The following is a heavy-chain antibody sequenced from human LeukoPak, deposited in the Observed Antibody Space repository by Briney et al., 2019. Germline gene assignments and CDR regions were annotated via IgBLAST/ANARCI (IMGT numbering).Heavy chain of an antibody. J-gene: IGHJ6*02. CDR2: IYYTGST. CDR3: AREMAVVRGIIGGDDYYYGMDV. Sequence: PAETLSLTCTVSGASISSGDYYWSWVRQAPGKDLEWIGYIYYTGSTHYNPSLKSRVTISVDTSKSQFSLKLSSVTAADTAVYYCAREMAVVRGIIGGDDYYYGMDVWGQGTTVTVSS. D-gene: IGHD3-10*01. V-gene: IGHV4-30-4*01. CDR1: GASISSGDYY.